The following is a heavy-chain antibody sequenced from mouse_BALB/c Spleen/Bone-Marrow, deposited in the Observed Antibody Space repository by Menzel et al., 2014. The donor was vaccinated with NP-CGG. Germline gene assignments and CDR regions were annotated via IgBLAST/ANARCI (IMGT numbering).Heavy chain of an antibody. CDR3: AREDGLWYFDV. CDR1: GYTFSSYW. Sequence: QVQLQQSGTELMKPGASMKISCKATGYTFSSYWIEWVKQRPGHGLEWIEGILPGSGSTNYNEKFKGKATFTADTSSNTAYMQLSSLTSEDSAVYYCAREDGLWYFDVWGAGTTVTVSS. CDR2: ILPGSGST. J-gene: IGHJ1*01. D-gene: IGHD1-1*01. V-gene: IGHV1-9*01.